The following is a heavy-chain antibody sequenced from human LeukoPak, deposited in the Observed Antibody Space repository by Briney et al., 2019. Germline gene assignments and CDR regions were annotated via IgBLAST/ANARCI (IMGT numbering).Heavy chain of an antibody. CDR2: ISSSSSYI. D-gene: IGHD6-19*01. Sequence: GGSLRLSCAASGFTFSSYSMNWVRQAPGKGLEWVSSISSSSSYIYYADSVKGRFTISRDNAKNSLYLQMNSLRAEDTAVYYCASSPLVPSYSSGWYLGYWGQGTLVTVSS. J-gene: IGHJ4*02. CDR1: GFTFSSYS. V-gene: IGHV3-21*01. CDR3: ASSPLVPSYSSGWYLGY.